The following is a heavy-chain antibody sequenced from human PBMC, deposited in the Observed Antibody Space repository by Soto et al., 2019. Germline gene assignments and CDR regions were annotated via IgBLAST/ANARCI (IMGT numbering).Heavy chain of an antibody. CDR2: FVPLFGST. J-gene: IGHJ4*02. CDR3: ATHSLGTSSPPYFDN. CDR1: GGTLRGYC. V-gene: IGHV1-69*01. D-gene: IGHD2-15*01. Sequence: VPPVEFWAEVKKPGSAVKVSRSAPGGTLRGYCPTRVPTAPGQGLEWMGEFVPLFGSTNYAQKFAGRITIIADESTSTGYMELSTLRSEDTAVYYCATHSLGTSSPPYFDNWGQGTLVTVSS.